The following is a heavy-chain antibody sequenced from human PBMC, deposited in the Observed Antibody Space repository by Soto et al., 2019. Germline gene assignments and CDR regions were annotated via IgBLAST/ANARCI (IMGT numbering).Heavy chain of an antibody. CDR1: GYSCTSYW. D-gene: IGHD2-15*01. J-gene: IGHJ4*02. CDR2: IYPGDSDT. V-gene: IGHV5-51*01. CDR3: ARSTPYCSGGSCFDY. Sequence: GESLKISCKGSGYSCTSYWIGWVRQMPGKGLEWMGIIYPGDSDTRYSPSFQGQVTISADKSISTAYLQWSSLKASDTAMYYCARSTPYCSGGSCFDYWGQGTLVTVSS.